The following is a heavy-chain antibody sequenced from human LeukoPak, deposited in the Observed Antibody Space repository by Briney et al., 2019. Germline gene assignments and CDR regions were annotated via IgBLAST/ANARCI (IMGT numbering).Heavy chain of an antibody. V-gene: IGHV3-30*03. Sequence: GGSLRLSCAASGFTFSSYAVHWVRQAPGKGLEWVAVISYDGSTKYYADSVKGRFTISRDNSKNTLYLQMNSLRAEDTAVYYCATFQGYFDWLEFDYWGQGTLVTVSS. D-gene: IGHD3-9*01. CDR3: ATFQGYFDWLEFDY. CDR1: GFTFSSYA. J-gene: IGHJ4*02. CDR2: ISYDGSTK.